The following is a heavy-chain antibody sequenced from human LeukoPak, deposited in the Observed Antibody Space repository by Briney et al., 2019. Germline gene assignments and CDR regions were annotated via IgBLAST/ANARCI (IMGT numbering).Heavy chain of an antibody. J-gene: IGHJ6*03. CDR2: ISNSGST. CDR3: ARKLEDSSSWYSESYYYYYMDV. D-gene: IGHD6-13*01. V-gene: IGHV4-34*01. CDR1: GGSFSGYY. Sequence: SETLSLTCAVYGGSFSGYYWSWIRQPPGKGLEWIGSISNSGSTYYNPSLKSRVTISVDTSKNQFSLKLSSVTAADTAVYYCARKLEDSSSWYSESYYYYYMDVWGKGTTVTISS.